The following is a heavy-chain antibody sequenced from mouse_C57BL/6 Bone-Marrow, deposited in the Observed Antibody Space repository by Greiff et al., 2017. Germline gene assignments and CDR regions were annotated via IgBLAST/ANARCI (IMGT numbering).Heavy chain of an antibody. CDR3: ARYYYGYHWYFDV. V-gene: IGHV1-55*01. Sequence: QVQLQQPGAELVKPGASVKMSCKASGYTFTSYWITWVKQRPGQGLEWIGDIYPGGGYTNYNEKFKGKATLTADKSSSTAYMQFSSLTSEDSAIYYCARYYYGYHWYFDVWGTGTTGTVSS. CDR1: GYTFTSYW. CDR2: IYPGGGYT. D-gene: IGHD2-2*01. J-gene: IGHJ1*03.